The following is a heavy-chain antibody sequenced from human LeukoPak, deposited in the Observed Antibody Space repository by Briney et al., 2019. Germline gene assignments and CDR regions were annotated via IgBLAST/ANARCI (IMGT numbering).Heavy chain of an antibody. J-gene: IGHJ6*03. CDR3: ARHGIVVVPQSYYYYYMDV. D-gene: IGHD2-2*01. V-gene: IGHV4-4*07. CDR1: GGSISSYY. Sequence: SETLSLTCTVSGGSISSYYWSWIRQPAGKGLEWIGRIYTSGSTNYNPSLKSRVTMSVDTSKNQFSLKLSSVTAADTAVYYCARHGIVVVPQSYYYYYMDVWGKGTTVTVSS. CDR2: IYTSGST.